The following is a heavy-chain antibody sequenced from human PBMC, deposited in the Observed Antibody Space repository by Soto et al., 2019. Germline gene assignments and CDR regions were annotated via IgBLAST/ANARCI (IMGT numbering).Heavy chain of an antibody. CDR3: ATEPIYYNDGSGYYPLGH. J-gene: IGHJ4*02. V-gene: IGHV1-18*04. Sequence: QVQLVQSGAEVKKPGASVKVSCKASGYSFATYGCSWVRQAPGQGLECVGWISAHNGDTHYSQKFQGRVTLTTDTSTNTGYMELRSLTSDDTAVYFCATEPIYYNDGSGYYPLGHWGQGTLVTVSS. CDR1: GYSFATYG. D-gene: IGHD3-22*01. CDR2: ISAHNGDT.